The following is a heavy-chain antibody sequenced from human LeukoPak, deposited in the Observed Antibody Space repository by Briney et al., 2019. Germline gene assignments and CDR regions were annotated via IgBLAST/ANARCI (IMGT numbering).Heavy chain of an antibody. CDR3: ANIGSSDY. D-gene: IGHD1-26*01. J-gene: IGHJ4*02. CDR1: GFTFSSYG. V-gene: IGHV3-30*18. Sequence: GGSLTLSCPASGFTFSSYGMQCVRQAPGEGLEWVAVISYDGSNKYYADSVKGRFTISRDNSKNTLYLQMNSRRAEDTAVYYCANIGSSDYWGQGTLVTVSS. CDR2: ISYDGSNK.